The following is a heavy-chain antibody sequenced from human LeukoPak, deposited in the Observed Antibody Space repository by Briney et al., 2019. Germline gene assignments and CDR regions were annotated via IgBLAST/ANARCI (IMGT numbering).Heavy chain of an antibody. CDR2: IYHSGST. J-gene: IGHJ4*02. D-gene: IGHD3-22*01. V-gene: IGHV4-38-2*02. Sequence: TSETLSLTCAVSGYSISSGYYWGWIRQPPGKGLERIGSIYHSGSTYYNPSLKSRVTISVDTSKNQFSLKLSSVTAADTAVYYCARDWGDSSGYYDNGGFFDYWGQGTLVTVSS. CDR1: GYSISSGYY. CDR3: ARDWGDSSGYYDNGGFFDY.